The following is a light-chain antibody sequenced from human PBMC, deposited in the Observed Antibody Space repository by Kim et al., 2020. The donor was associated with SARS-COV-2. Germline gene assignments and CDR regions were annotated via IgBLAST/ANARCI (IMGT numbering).Light chain of an antibody. J-gene: IGLJ3*02. Sequence: KTVTIPCHGSSGSLASNYVQWYQQRPGSAPTTVIYEDNQRPSGVPDRFSGSIDSSSNSASLTISGLKTEDEADYYCQSYDSSNHWVFGGGTQLTVL. CDR2: EDN. CDR1: SGSLASNY. V-gene: IGLV6-57*02. CDR3: QSYDSSNHWV.